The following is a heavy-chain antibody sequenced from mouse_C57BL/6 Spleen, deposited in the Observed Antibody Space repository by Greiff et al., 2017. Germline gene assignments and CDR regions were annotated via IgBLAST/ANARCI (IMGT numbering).Heavy chain of an antibody. V-gene: IGHV1-59*01. D-gene: IGHD1-1*01. J-gene: IGHJ4*01. CDR3: ARGGSSSAMDY. CDR2: IDPSDSYT. Sequence: VQPQQPGAELVRPGTSVKLSRKGFGYTFTSHWMHWVKQRPGQGLEWIGVIDPSDSYTNYNQKFKGKAPMTVDTSSSTAYMQLSSLTSEDSAVYYCARGGSSSAMDYWGQGTSVTVSS. CDR1: GYTFTSHW.